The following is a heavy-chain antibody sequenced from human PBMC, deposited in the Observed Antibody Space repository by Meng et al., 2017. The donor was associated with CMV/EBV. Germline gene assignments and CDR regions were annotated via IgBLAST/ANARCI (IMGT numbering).Heavy chain of an antibody. J-gene: IGHJ4*02. CDR2: IYTSGST. D-gene: IGHD4-23*01. V-gene: IGHV4-4*07. CDR3: ARVLRWNGVIDY. Sequence: VQLQGSGPGLLKPSDTLSLTCTVSGGSISSYYWSWIRQPAGKGLEWIGRIYTSGSTNYNPSLRSRVTMSVDTSKNQFSLKLSSVTAADTAVYYCARVLRWNGVIDYWGQGTLVTVSS. CDR1: GGSISSYY.